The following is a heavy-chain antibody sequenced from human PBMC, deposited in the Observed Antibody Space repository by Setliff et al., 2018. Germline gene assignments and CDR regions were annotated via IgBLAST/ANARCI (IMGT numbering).Heavy chain of an antibody. CDR3: ARDGNNWIDLDY. Sequence: SGGSLRLSCAASGFTFSTHSMSWVRQAPGKGLEWVSAISGSGGSTYYADSVKGPFIISRDNSENTLYLQMNSLRAEDTAIYYCARDGNNWIDLDYWGHGTLVTVSS. CDR1: GFTFSTHS. V-gene: IGHV3-23*01. CDR2: ISGSGGST. J-gene: IGHJ4*01. D-gene: IGHD1-20*01.